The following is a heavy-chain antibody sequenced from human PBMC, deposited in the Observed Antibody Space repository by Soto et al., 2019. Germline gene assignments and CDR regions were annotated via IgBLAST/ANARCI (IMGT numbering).Heavy chain of an antibody. J-gene: IGHJ4*01. Sequence: EVQLEESGGTLVQPGGSLRLSCAASGFSFSQFWMHWVRQTQGKGLVWVSRISTDGTTRTYADSVKGRFTISRDNATNTLYLQMNSLRADDTAVYYCGRGYDVVTGHHPLIDYWGRGTLVTVSS. CDR1: GFSFSQFW. CDR2: ISTDGTTR. D-gene: IGHD3-9*01. V-gene: IGHV3-74*02. CDR3: GRGYDVVTGHHPLIDY.